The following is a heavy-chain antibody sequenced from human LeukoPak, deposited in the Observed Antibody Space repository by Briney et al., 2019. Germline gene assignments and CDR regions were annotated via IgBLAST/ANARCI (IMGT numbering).Heavy chain of an antibody. CDR2: IYYSGNT. J-gene: IGHJ6*02. Sequence: SETLSLTCTVSGDSISSRSYYWGWIRQPPGKGLEWIGSIYYSGNTYYNPSLKSRVTISVDTSRNQISLKLTSVTAADTAVYYCASAEIQLPARYYGMDVWGQGTTVTVSS. CDR1: GDSISSRSYY. CDR3: ASAEIQLPARYYGMDV. D-gene: IGHD5-18*01. V-gene: IGHV4-39*01.